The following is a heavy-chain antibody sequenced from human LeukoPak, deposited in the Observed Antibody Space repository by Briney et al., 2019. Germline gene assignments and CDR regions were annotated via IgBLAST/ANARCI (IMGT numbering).Heavy chain of an antibody. CDR2: INPNINGT. V-gene: IGHV1-2*02. J-gene: IGHJ4*02. Sequence: GASVKVSCKASGYTFTGYYIHWVRQAPGQGLEWMGWINPNINGTNYAQKFQGRVTMTGDRSISTAYMELSRLRSDDTAVYYCARDLRMAGTRYFDYWGQGTLVTVSS. D-gene: IGHD6-19*01. CDR3: ARDLRMAGTRYFDY. CDR1: GYTFTGYY.